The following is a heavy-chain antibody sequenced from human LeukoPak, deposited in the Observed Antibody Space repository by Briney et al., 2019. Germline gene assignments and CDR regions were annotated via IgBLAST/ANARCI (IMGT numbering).Heavy chain of an antibody. D-gene: IGHD6-6*01. CDR2: INPNSGGT. V-gene: IGHV1-2*04. CDR3: ARGEDSSNLIDY. Sequence: GASMKVSCKASGYTFTGYYMHWVRQAPGQGPEWMGWINPNSGGTNYAQKFQGWVTMTRDTSISTAYMELSRLRSDDTAVYYCARGEDSSNLIDYWGQGTLVTVSS. J-gene: IGHJ4*02. CDR1: GYTFTGYY.